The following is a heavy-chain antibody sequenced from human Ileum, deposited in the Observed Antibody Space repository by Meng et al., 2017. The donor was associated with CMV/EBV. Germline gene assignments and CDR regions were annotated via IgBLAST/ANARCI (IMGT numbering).Heavy chain of an antibody. J-gene: IGHJ5*02. CDR2: IYWDDRQ. CDR1: GFSLTTPGVG. Sequence: QITLTESGPTLVKPTQTLTLTCTFSGFSLTTPGVGVGWLRQPPGKALEWLAVIYWDDRQRYSPSLSSRLTVTKDTSQNQVVLIMTNMDPEDTATYYCAHRQPDYGDYDKGWFDPWGQGTLVTVSS. CDR3: AHRQPDYGDYDKGWFDP. V-gene: IGHV2-5*02. D-gene: IGHD4-17*01.